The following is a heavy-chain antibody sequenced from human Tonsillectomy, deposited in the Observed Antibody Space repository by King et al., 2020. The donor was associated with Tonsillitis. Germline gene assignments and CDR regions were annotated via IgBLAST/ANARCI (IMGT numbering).Heavy chain of an antibody. CDR3: ASAGRHYDILTGGKNYSYDCLDV. V-gene: IGHV1-18*04. CDR2: ISAYNGNT. CDR1: GYTFTNYC. J-gene: IGHJ6*02. D-gene: IGHD3-9*01. Sequence: QLVQSGAEVKKPGASVKVSCKASGYTFTNYCISWVRQAPGQGLEWMGGISAYNGNTNYPESLQGRVTMTTDTSTNTAYMDPRSPRSDDTAVYYCASAGRHYDILTGGKNYSYDCLDVWGQGTRVTVSS.